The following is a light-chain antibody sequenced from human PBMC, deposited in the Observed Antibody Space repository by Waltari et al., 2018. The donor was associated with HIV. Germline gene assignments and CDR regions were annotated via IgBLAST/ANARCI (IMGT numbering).Light chain of an antibody. CDR1: QSLIYTDGNPY. Sequence: EAVLTQSPVSLSVALGRPASISFISSQSLIYTDGNPYLNWFHQRPGQSPRRLIYKISNRDSGVPDRFSGSGSVTEFTLHISRVEAEDVGIFYCMQSTHWPGTFGQGTKVEIQ. CDR3: MQSTHWPGT. CDR2: KIS. J-gene: IGKJ1*01. V-gene: IGKV2-30*01.